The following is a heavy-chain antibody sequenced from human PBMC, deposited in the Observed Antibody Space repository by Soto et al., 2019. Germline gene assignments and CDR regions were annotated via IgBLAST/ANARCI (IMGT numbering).Heavy chain of an antibody. CDR3: VRDLLGSGGHFDY. Sequence: QPGGSLRLSCAASGFIFSSFGMHWVRQAPGKGLEWVAHIWYDGSNTYYADSVKGRFTISRDNSRNTVYLQMNSLRAEDTAVYHCVRDLLGSGGHFDYWGQGT. V-gene: IGHV3-33*01. J-gene: IGHJ4*02. CDR2: IWYDGSNT. D-gene: IGHD7-27*01. CDR1: GFIFSSFG.